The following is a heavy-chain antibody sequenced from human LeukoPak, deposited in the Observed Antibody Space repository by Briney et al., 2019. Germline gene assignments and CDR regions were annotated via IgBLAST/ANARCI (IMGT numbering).Heavy chain of an antibody. CDR3: ARRLVATPMDV. Sequence: GGSLILSWATSGDTFSSHRMNLVRHSPAPVLDRVSSISSSSSYIYYADSVKGRFTISRDNAKNSLYLQMNSLRAEDTAVYYCARRLVATPMDVWGQGTTVTVSS. CDR1: GDTFSSHR. D-gene: IGHD2-8*02. J-gene: IGHJ6*02. CDR2: ISSSSSYI. V-gene: IGHV3-21*01.